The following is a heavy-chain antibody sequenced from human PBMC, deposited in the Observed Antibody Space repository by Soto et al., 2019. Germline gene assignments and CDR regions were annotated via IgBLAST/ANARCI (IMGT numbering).Heavy chain of an antibody. CDR3: ARDKGYSYGHYYYYGMDV. Sequence: SVKVTCKASGGTFSSYAISWVRQAPGQGLEWMGGIIPIFGTANYAQKFQGRVTITADESTSTAYMELSSLRSEDTAVYYCARDKGYSYGHYYYYGMDVWGQGTTVTVSS. D-gene: IGHD5-18*01. CDR2: IIPIFGTA. CDR1: GGTFSSYA. J-gene: IGHJ6*02. V-gene: IGHV1-69*13.